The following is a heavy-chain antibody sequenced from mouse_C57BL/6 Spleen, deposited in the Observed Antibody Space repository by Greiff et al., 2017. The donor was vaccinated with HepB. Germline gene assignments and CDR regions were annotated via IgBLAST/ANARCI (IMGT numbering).Heavy chain of an antibody. J-gene: IGHJ1*03. CDR1: GFSLTSYG. Sequence: VKLQESGPGLVQPSQSLSITCTVSGFSLTSYGVHWVRQSPGKGLEWLGVIWRGGSTDYNAAFMSRLSITKDNSKSQVFFKMNSLQADDTAIYYCAKTNYYGSSYWYFDVWGTGTTVTVSS. CDR2: IWRGGST. D-gene: IGHD1-1*01. CDR3: AKTNYYGSSYWYFDV. V-gene: IGHV2-5*01.